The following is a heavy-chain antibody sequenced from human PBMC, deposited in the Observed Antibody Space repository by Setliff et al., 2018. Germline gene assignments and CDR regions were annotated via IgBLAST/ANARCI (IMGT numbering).Heavy chain of an antibody. J-gene: IGHJ6*02. V-gene: IGHV4-4*07. D-gene: IGHD6-19*01. CDR1: GGSVTESF. CDR2: MIVSGGA. Sequence: SETLSLTCTVSGGSVTESFWSWIRQPAGRGLEWIGRMIVSGGADYNPSLKSRVTMSVDSPNNKFSLNLSSVSAADTAVYYCARGPDLTAVGATYFYGMDVWGQVATVTVSS. CDR3: ARGPDLTAVGATYFYGMDV.